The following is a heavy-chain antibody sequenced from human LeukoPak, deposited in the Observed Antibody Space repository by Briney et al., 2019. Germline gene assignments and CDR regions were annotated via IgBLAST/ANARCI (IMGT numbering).Heavy chain of an antibody. V-gene: IGHV4-39*07. Sequence: SETLSLTCTVSGDSITSSSYYWGWIRQPPGKGLEWLATIYYRGTTYYNPSLKSRVTISVDTSKNQFSLKLSSVTAADTAVYYCARVSVGATGLNWFDPWGQGTLVTVXS. J-gene: IGHJ5*02. CDR2: IYYRGTT. D-gene: IGHD1-26*01. CDR1: GDSITSSSYY. CDR3: ARVSVGATGLNWFDP.